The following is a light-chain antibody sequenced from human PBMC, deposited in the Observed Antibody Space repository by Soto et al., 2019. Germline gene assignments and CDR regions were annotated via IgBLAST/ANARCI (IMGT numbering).Light chain of an antibody. CDR3: SSFTGSNTRV. CDR2: EVS. J-gene: IGLJ1*01. CDR1: SSDVGGYNS. Sequence: HSALTQPASVSGSPGQSITISCTGTSSDVGGYNSVAWYQQHPGKAPKLLIYEVSKWPAGVSHRFSGSRSGNTASLTISGLQAEDEADYYCSSFTGSNTRVFGTGTKLTVL. V-gene: IGLV2-14*01.